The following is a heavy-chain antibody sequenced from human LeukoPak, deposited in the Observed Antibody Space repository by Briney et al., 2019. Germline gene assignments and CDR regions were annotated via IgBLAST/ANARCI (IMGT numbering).Heavy chain of an antibody. D-gene: IGHD6-25*01. CDR1: GGTFSSYA. CDR3: ARKTPLAGLNWFDP. CDR2: IIPIFGTA. J-gene: IGHJ5*02. V-gene: IGHV1-69*13. Sequence: ASVMVSCKASGGTFSSYAISWVRQAPGQGLEWMGGIIPIFGTANYAQKFQGRVTITADESTSTAYMELSSLRSEDTAVYYCARKTPLAGLNWFDPWGQGTLVTVSS.